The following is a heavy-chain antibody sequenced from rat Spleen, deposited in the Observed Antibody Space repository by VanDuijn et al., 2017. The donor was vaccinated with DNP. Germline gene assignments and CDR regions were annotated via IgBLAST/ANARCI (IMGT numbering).Heavy chain of an antibody. CDR1: GFIFSDYA. CDR3: ATSESAGFVY. D-gene: IGHD3-7*01. V-gene: IGHV5-17*01. CDR2: ISYDGSST. J-gene: IGHJ3*01. Sequence: EVQLVESGGGLVQPGKSLKLSCAASGFIFSDYAMAWVRQVPKKGLEWVATISYDGSSTYYRDSVKGRFTISRDNAKNTQYLQMDSLRSEDTATYYCATSESAGFVYWGQGTLVTVSS.